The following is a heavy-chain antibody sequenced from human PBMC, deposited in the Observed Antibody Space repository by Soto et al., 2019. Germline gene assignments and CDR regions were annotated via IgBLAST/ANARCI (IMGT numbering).Heavy chain of an antibody. Sequence: EVQLVESGGGLVQPGGSLRLSCTASGFTFSGFWMHWVRQAPGKGLVWVSRINGDGSVTNYADSVKGRFTISRDNAKNRLYLQVNSLRVEDTGVYYCVRVKVTSGWGAFDYWGQGALVTVSS. J-gene: IGHJ4*02. CDR3: VRVKVTSGWGAFDY. CDR2: INGDGSVT. V-gene: IGHV3-74*01. CDR1: GFTFSGFW. D-gene: IGHD6-19*01.